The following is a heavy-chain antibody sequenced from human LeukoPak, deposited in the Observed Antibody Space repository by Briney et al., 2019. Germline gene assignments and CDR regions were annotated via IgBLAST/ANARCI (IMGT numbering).Heavy chain of an antibody. CDR2: INPNSGGT. V-gene: IGHV1-2*06. CDR3: ARNDQRHRAYYGTDV. J-gene: IGHJ6*02. D-gene: IGHD1-1*01. Sequence: GASVKVSCKASGYTFTGYYMHWVRQAPGQGLEWMGRINPNSGGTNYAQKFQGRVTMTRDTSISTAYMELSRPRSDDTAAYYCARNDQRHRAYYGTDVCGQRTTAPLSS. CDR1: GYTFTGYY.